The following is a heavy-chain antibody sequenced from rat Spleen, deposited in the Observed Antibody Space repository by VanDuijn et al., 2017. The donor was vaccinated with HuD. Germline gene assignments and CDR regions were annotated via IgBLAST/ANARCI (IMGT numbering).Heavy chain of an antibody. CDR1: GFSLTSYN. D-gene: IGHD1-12*01. J-gene: IGHJ2*01. CDR2: IWNTGGT. V-gene: IGHV2-41*01. Sequence: QVQLKESGPGLVQPSQTLSLTCTVAGFSLTSYNVHWVRQPPGKGLEWMGVIWNTGGTRYNSALKSRLSITKDTPKSQVFLKMNSLQREDTATYYCASANRESYAHFDYWGQGVMVTVSS. CDR3: ASANRESYAHFDY.